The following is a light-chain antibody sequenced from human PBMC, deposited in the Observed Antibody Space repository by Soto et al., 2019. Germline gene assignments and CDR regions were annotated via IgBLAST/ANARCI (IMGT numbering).Light chain of an antibody. CDR2: EGS. CDR3: CSYAGSSTYV. CDR1: SSDVGTYNL. J-gene: IGLJ1*01. Sequence: QSVLTQPASVSGSPGQSITISCTGTSSDVGTYNLVSWYQHHPGKAPKLMIYEGSKRPSGVSNRFSGSKSGNTASLTISGLQAEDEADYYCCSYAGSSTYVFGTGTNVTVL. V-gene: IGLV2-23*01.